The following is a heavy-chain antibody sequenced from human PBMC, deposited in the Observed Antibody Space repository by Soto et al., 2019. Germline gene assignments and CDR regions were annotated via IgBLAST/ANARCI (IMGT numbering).Heavy chain of an antibody. Sequence: GGSLRLSCAASGFTVSSNYMSWVRQAPGKGLEWVSVIYSAGSTYYADSVKGRFTISRDNSKNTLYLQMNSLRAEDTAVYYCARDRGPGYGSGSYVDYWGQGTLVTVSS. CDR3: ARDRGPGYGSGSYVDY. V-gene: IGHV3-66*01. J-gene: IGHJ4*02. CDR2: IYSAGST. D-gene: IGHD3-10*01. CDR1: GFTVSSNY.